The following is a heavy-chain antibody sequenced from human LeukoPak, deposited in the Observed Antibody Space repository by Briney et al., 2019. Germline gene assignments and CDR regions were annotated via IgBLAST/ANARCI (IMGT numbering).Heavy chain of an antibody. CDR2: IIPIFGTA. J-gene: IGHJ4*02. CDR1: GGTFSSYA. D-gene: IGHD3-22*01. V-gene: IGHV1-69*05. Sequence: ASVKVSCKASGGTFSSYAISWVRQAPGQGLEWMGGIIPIFGTANYAQKFQGRVTITTDESTSTAYMELSSLRSEDTAVYYCARGGTMIPLHWGQGALVTVSS. CDR3: ARGGTMIPLH.